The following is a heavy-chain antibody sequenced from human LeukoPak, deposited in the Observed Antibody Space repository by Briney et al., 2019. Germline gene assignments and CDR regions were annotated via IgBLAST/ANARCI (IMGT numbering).Heavy chain of an antibody. V-gene: IGHV3-21*01. Sequence: KRGGSLRLSCAASGVTLSICSMNWVPQAPEKGVECVSSISSSRTYIYCGDSVKGRFTISRDNAKNSLYLQMNSLRAEDTAVYYCARDLAVAGKYWGQGTLVTVSS. CDR3: ARDLAVAGKY. CDR1: GVTLSICS. D-gene: IGHD6-19*01. CDR2: ISSSRTYI. J-gene: IGHJ4*02.